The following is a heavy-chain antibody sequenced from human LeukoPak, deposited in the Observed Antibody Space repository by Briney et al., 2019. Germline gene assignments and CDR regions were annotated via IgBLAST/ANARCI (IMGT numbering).Heavy chain of an antibody. CDR1: GGSFSGYY. Sequence: SETLSLTCAVYGGSFSGYYWSWIRQPPGKGLEWIGSIYYSGSTYYNPSLRSRVTISVDTSKNQFSLRLSSVTAADTAVYYCARVRIGWFDPWGQGTLVTVSS. CDR3: ARVRIGWFDP. CDR2: IYYSGST. D-gene: IGHD2-15*01. V-gene: IGHV4-34*01. J-gene: IGHJ5*02.